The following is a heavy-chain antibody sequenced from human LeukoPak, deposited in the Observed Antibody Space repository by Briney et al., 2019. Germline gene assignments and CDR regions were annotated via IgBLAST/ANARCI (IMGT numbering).Heavy chain of an antibody. CDR2: ISGSGGST. D-gene: IGHD6-19*01. J-gene: IGHJ5*02. V-gene: IGHV3-23*01. CDR3: AKDRRDIAVAGFSLGS. CDR1: GFTFSSYA. Sequence: PGGSLRLSCAASGFTFSSYAMSWVRQAPGKGLEWVSSISGSGGSTYYADSVKGRFTISRDNSKNTLYLQMNSLRAEDTAVYYRAKDRRDIAVAGFSLGSWGQGSLVTVSS.